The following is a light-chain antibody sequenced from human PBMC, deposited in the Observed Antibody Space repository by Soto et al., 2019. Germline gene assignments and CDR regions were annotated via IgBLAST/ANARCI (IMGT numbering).Light chain of an antibody. CDR1: QSVFGY. CDR3: QQRSDSPPLT. CDR2: DAY. Sequence: EVVLTQSPATLSLSPGDRATLSCRASQSVFGYLAWYQHKPGQAPRLLIYDAYKRATGVPARFSGSGSETDLALIISSQEPEDFAVYYCQQRSDSPPLTFGGATKVEIK. V-gene: IGKV3-11*01. J-gene: IGKJ4*01.